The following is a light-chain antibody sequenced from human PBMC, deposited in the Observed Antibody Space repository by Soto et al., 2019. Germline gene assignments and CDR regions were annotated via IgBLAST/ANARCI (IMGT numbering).Light chain of an antibody. CDR2: AVS. V-gene: IGLV2-8*01. CDR1: SRDVGGQSY. Sequence: QSVLTQPPSASGSPGQSVAISCTGTSRDVGGQSYVSWYQQHPGKAPKLIIYAVSNRPSGVPDRFSGSKSGNTASLTISGLRAEDEADYYCCSHAGNNNYVFGTGTKVTVL. J-gene: IGLJ1*01. CDR3: CSHAGNNNYV.